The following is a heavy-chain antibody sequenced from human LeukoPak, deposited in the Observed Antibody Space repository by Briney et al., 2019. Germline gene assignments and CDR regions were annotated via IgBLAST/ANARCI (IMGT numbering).Heavy chain of an antibody. CDR1: GYTLTELS. D-gene: IGHD6-13*01. J-gene: IGHJ6*02. V-gene: IGHV1-24*01. Sequence: ASVKVSCKVSGYTLTELSMHWVRQAPGKGLEWMGGFDPEDGETIYAQKFQGRVTMTEDTSTDTAYMELSSLRSEDTAVYYCATSGYSDVYYYYGMVAWGQGTTVTVSS. CDR3: ATSGYSDVYYYYGMVA. CDR2: FDPEDGET.